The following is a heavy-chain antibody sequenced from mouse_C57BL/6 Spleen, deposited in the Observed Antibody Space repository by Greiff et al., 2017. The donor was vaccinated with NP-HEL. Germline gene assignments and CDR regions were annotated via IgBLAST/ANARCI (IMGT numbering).Heavy chain of an antibody. CDR3: ARLGGTEAMDD. CDR2: IYPGDGDT. J-gene: IGHJ4*01. CDR1: GYAFSSSW. V-gene: IGHV1-82*01. Sequence: QVQLQQSGPELVKPGASVKISCKASGYAFSSSWMNWVKQRPGKGLEWIGRIYPGDGDTNYNGKFKGKATLTADKSSSTAYMQLSSLTSEDSAVYVCARLGGTEAMDDWGQGTSVTVSS. D-gene: IGHD4-1*01.